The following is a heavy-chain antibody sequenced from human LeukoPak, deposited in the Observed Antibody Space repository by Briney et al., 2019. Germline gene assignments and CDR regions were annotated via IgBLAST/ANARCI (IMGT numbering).Heavy chain of an antibody. J-gene: IGHJ4*02. D-gene: IGHD6-6*01. CDR3: AREEYSSSPFDY. CDR1: GGTFSSYA. V-gene: IGHV1-69*05. Sequence: SVKVSCKASGGTFSSYAISWVRQAPGQGLEWMGGIIPIFGTANYAQKFQGRVTITTDESTSTAHMELSSLRSEDTAVYYCAREEYSSSPFDYWGQGTLVTVSS. CDR2: IIPIFGTA.